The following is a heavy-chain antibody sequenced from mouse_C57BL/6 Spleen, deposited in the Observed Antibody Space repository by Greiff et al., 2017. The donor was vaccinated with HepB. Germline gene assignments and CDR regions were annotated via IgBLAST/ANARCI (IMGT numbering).Heavy chain of an antibody. CDR3: AREGGNYWYFDV. J-gene: IGHJ1*03. Sequence: EVQRVESGPGLVKPSQSLSLTCSVTGYSITSGYYWNWIRQFPGNQLEWMGYISYDGSNNYNPSLKNRISITRDTSKNQFFLKLNSVTTEDTATYYCAREGGNYWYFDVWGTGTTVTVSS. V-gene: IGHV3-6*01. CDR2: ISYDGSN. D-gene: IGHD2-1*01. CDR1: GYSITSGYY.